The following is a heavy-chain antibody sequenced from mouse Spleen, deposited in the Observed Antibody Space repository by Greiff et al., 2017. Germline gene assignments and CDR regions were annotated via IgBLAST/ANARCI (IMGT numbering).Heavy chain of an antibody. CDR1: GYTFTSYW. CDR3: ARRAYGGSYWYFDV. CDR2: IYPSDSET. D-gene: IGHD1-1*01. J-gene: IGHJ1*01. V-gene: IGHV1-61*01. Sequence: QVQLQQPGAELVRPGSSVKLSCKASGYTFTSYWMDWVKQRPGQGLEWIGNIYPSDSETHYNQKFKDKATLTVDKSSSTAYMQLSSLTSEDSAVYYCARRAYGGSYWYFDVWGAGTTVTVSS.